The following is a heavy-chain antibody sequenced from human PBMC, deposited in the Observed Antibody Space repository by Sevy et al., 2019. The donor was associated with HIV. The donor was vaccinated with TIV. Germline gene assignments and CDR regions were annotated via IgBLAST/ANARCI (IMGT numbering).Heavy chain of an antibody. CDR1: GFTFSSYS. D-gene: IGHD2-2*01. Sequence: GESLKISCAASGFTFSSYSMNWVRQAPGKGLEWVSYISSSSSTIYYADSVKGRFTISRDNAKNSLYLQMNSLRAEDTAVYYCASVGGGIVVVPAAIGSDYYYMDVWGKGTTVTVSS. J-gene: IGHJ6*03. V-gene: IGHV3-48*01. CDR2: ISSSSSTI. CDR3: ASVGGGIVVVPAAIGSDYYYMDV.